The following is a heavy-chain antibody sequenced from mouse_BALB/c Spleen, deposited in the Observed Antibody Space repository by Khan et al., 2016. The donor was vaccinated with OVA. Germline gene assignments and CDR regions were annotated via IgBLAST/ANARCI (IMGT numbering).Heavy chain of an antibody. CDR3: ARVNRGELDY. Sequence: EVQLQESGPGLVKPSQSLSLTCTVTGYSITSDYAWNWIRQFPGNKLEWMVYISYSGNTKYNPSLKSRISITRDTSKNQFFLRLNSVNLEETATEYCARVNRGELDYRGQGTTLTASS. CDR2: ISYSGNT. CDR1: GYSITSDYA. D-gene: IGHD2-14*01. J-gene: IGHJ2*01. V-gene: IGHV3-2*02.